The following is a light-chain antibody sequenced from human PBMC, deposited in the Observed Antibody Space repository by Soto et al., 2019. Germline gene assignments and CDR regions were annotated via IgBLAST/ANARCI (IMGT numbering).Light chain of an antibody. J-gene: IGKJ4*01. Sequence: DVVLTQSPSSLSASLGDSVTLSCRASQGIGSYLAWYQHKPGKAPNLLISAASTLQSGVPSRFSGSRSGTEFTLTISSLQPEDFAAYYCQHFNSCPLTFGGGTKVDIK. CDR1: QGIGSY. V-gene: IGKV1-9*01. CDR2: AAS. CDR3: QHFNSCPLT.